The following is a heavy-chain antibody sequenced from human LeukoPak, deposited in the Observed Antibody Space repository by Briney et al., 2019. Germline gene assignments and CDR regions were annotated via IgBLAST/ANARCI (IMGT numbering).Heavy chain of an antibody. CDR3: ARGNAWISAWY. D-gene: IGHD5-12*01. Sequence: ASVKVSCKASGYTFTSYDINWVRQAPGQGLEWMGIINPSGGSTSYAQKFQGRVTMTRDTSTSTVYMELSSLRSEDTAVYYCARGNAWISAWYWGQGTLVTVSS. V-gene: IGHV1-46*01. CDR1: GYTFTSYD. CDR2: INPSGGST. J-gene: IGHJ4*02.